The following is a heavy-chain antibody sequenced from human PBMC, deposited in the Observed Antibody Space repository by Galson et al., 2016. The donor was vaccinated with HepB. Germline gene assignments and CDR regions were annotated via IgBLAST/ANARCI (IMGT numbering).Heavy chain of an antibody. CDR1: GFIFSDYG. V-gene: IGHV3-33*01. D-gene: IGHD5-12*01. J-gene: IGHJ4*01. CDR3: VRDKEGGYGFDY. Sequence: SLRLSCAASGFIFSDYGMHWVRQAPGKGLEWVAVIWNDGSNKYYADSVKGRFTISRDNSKNTLALQVNILKVEDTAGYYCVRDKEGGYGFDYWGQGILVTGSP. CDR2: IWNDGSNK.